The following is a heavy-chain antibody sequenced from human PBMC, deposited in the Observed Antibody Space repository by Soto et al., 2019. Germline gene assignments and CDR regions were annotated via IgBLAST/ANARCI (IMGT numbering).Heavy chain of an antibody. J-gene: IGHJ4*02. Sequence: SVKVSCKASGGTFSSYAISWVRQAPGQGLEWMGGIIPIFGTANYAQKFQGRVTITADESTSTAYMELSSLRSEDTAVYYCARDNWNYPYFDYWGQGTLVTVSS. CDR2: IIPIFGTA. CDR3: ARDNWNYPYFDY. V-gene: IGHV1-69*13. CDR1: GGTFSSYA. D-gene: IGHD1-7*01.